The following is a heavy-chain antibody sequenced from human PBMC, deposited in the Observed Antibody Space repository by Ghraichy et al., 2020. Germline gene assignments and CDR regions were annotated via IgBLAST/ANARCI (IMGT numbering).Heavy chain of an antibody. J-gene: IGHJ6*02. CDR3: ARHGEPSGCGGDCVYYYYYGMDV. CDR1: GGSISSYY. V-gene: IGHV4-59*08. CDR2: IYYSGST. Sequence: SETLSLTCTVSGGSISSYYWSWIRQPPGKGLEWIGYIYYSGSTNYNPSLKSRVTISVDTSKNQFSLKLSSVTAADTAVYYCARHGEPSGCGGDCVYYYYYGMDVWGQGTTVTVSS. D-gene: IGHD2-21*02.